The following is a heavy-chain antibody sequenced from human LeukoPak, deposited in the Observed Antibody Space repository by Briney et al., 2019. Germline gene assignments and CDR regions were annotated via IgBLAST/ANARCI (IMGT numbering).Heavy chain of an antibody. CDR1: GFTFSSYA. J-gene: IGHJ4*02. Sequence: PGGSLRLSCAASGFTFSSYAMSWVRQAAGKGLDWVSIISGSGGSTNYADSVKGRFTISRDNSKNTLYLHMNSLRAEDTAVYYCAKGGGAYYSDSSTYSAPFEHWGQGTLVTVSS. V-gene: IGHV3-23*01. D-gene: IGHD3-22*01. CDR3: AKGGGAYYSDSSTYSAPFEH. CDR2: ISGSGGST.